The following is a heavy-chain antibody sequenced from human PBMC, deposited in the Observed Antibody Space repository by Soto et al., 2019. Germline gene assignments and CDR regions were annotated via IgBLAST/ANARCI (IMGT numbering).Heavy chain of an antibody. CDR1: GGSIYTYY. D-gene: IGHD3-22*01. V-gene: IGHV4-59*08. CDR3: ARGGYYYDSSGPLDH. CDR2: ISDGGST. J-gene: IGHJ4*02. Sequence: SETLSLTCSVSGGSIYTYYWNWIRQSPGKGLEWIGYISDGGSTNYNPSLKSRVTISVDTSKNQFSLKLSSVTAADTAVHYCARGGYYYDSSGPLDHWGQGTLVTVSS.